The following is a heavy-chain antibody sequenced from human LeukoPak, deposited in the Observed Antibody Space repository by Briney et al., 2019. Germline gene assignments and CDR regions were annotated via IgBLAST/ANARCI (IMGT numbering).Heavy chain of an antibody. V-gene: IGHV3-11*01. D-gene: IGHD6-19*01. CDR3: ARVGQEWLVPYYFDY. CDR2: ISSSGSTI. J-gene: IGHJ4*02. Sequence: PGGSLRLSCAASGFTVSSNYMSWVRQAPGKGLEWVSSISSSGSTIYYADSVKGRFTISRDNAKNSLYLQMNSLRAEDTAVYYCARVGQEWLVPYYFDYWGQGTLVTVSS. CDR1: GFTVSSNY.